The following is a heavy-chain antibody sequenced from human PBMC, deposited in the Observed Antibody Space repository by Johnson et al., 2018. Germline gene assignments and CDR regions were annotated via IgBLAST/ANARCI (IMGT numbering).Heavy chain of an antibody. J-gene: IGHJ6*03. CDR2: INGHVT. V-gene: IGHV3-73*01. CDR1: GFTFNDFA. D-gene: IGHD1-14*01. Sequence: EVQLVESGGGLVQPGGSLKLSCAASGFTFNDFAMHWVRQASGKGLEWVGRINGHVTAYAASGKGRFIIFRDDSSNTTYLQMNSLKTEDTAVYYCTKNNPGNYYYYMDVWGKGTTVTVSS. CDR3: TKNNPGNYYYYMDV.